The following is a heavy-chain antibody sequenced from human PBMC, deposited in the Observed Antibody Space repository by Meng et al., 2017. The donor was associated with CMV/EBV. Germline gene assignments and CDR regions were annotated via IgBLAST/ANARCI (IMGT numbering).Heavy chain of an antibody. D-gene: IGHD2-15*01. Sequence: GESLKISCAASGFTFINYWMSWVRQAPGKGLEWVANIKQDGSEKHYVDPVKGRFTIPRDNAKNSVLLQMNSLRVEDTAVYYCARICVTGSACYHFDYWGQGTLVTVSS. CDR1: GFTFINYW. CDR3: ARICVTGSACYHFDY. V-gene: IGHV3-7*01. CDR2: IKQDGSEK. J-gene: IGHJ4*02.